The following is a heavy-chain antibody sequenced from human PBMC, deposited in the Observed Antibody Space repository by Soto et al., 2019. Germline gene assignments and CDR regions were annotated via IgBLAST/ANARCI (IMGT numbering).Heavy chain of an antibody. CDR2: IWYDGTNR. V-gene: IGHV3-33*01. D-gene: IGHD6-19*01. CDR3: ARESSSGRRDRIDY. J-gene: IGHJ4*02. Sequence: PWGSLRLSCVASGFTFSNHGMHWVRQAPGKGLEWVTVIWYDGTNRFYADSVKGRFTISRDISENTVYLQMDSLRSEDMAVYYCARESSSGRRDRIDYWGQGTLVTVSS. CDR1: GFTFSNHG.